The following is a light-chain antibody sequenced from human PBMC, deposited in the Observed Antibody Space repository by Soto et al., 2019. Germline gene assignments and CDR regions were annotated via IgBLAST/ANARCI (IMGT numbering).Light chain of an antibody. CDR2: DAS. CDR1: QSVCSS. CDR3: QQRSDWPPRAT. V-gene: IGKV3-11*01. J-gene: IGKJ5*01. Sequence: PGERATLSCRASQSVCSSLAWYQQKPGQAPRLLIYDASNRGTGISARFSGSGSGTAFTLTISSLEPEDFAVYYCQQRSDWPPRATFGQGTRLEIK.